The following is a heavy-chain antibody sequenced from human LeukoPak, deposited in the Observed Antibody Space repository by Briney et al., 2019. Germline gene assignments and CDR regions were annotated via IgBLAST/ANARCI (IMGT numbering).Heavy chain of an antibody. V-gene: IGHV3-23*01. J-gene: IGHJ5*02. CDR1: GFTFSTYG. CDR3: AKGSLNEITMVRGVIT. D-gene: IGHD3-10*01. Sequence: PGGSLRLSCAASGFTFSTYGMSWVRQAPGKGLEWVSAIRGSGTNTYYADSVKGRFTISRDNSKNTLYLQMNSLRAEDRAVYYCAKGSLNEITMVRGVITWGQGTLVTVSS. CDR2: IRGSGTNT.